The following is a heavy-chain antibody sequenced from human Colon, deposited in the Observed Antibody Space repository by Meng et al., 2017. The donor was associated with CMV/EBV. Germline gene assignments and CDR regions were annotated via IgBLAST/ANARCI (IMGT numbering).Heavy chain of an antibody. CDR1: GVSISSDNW. CDR3: AKIPLGYSLSPLVGPDP. Sequence: QGPLQESSPGLGNPSGTLPLICSVSGVSISSDNWWTWGRQPPGKGLEWIGEIYHSGTTNYNPSLKSRVTISVDKSKNQVSLNLSSVTAADTAVYFCAKIPLGYSLSPLVGPDPWGQGTLVTVSS. D-gene: IGHD5-18*01. CDR2: IYHSGTT. J-gene: IGHJ5*02. V-gene: IGHV4-4*02.